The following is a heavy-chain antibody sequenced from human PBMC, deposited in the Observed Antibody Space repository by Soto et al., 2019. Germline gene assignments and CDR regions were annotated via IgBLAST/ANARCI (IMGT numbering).Heavy chain of an antibody. CDR2: ISYDGSNK. J-gene: IGHJ4*02. D-gene: IGHD3-22*01. CDR1: GYTFSSYG. CDR3: AKGHATAHYYDSSGPSGLDY. V-gene: IGHV3-30*18. Sequence: GGSLRLSCAASGYTFSSYGMHWVRQAPGKGLEWVAVISYDGSNKYYADSVKGRFTISRDNSKNTLYLQMNSLRAEDTAVYYCAKGHATAHYYDSSGPSGLDYWGQGTLVTVSS.